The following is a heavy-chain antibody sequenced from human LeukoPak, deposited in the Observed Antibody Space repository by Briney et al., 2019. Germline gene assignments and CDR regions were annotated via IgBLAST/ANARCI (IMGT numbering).Heavy chain of an antibody. CDR1: GYSFTSYW. D-gene: IGHD3-10*01. V-gene: IGHV5-10-1*01. Sequence: GESLKISCKGSGYSFTSYWISWVRQMPGKGLEWMRRIDPSDSYTTSSPPFQAHVPISADKSISTAYLKWSGLKASDTAMYYCARGVVREPPIGMDVWGKGTTVTVS. CDR3: ARGVVREPPIGMDV. J-gene: IGHJ6*04. CDR2: IDPSDSYT.